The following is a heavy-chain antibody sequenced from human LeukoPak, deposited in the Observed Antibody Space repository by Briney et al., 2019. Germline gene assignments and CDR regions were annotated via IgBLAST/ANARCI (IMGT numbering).Heavy chain of an antibody. CDR3: SKVLPALDCTRISCYGFDP. J-gene: IGHJ5*02. Sequence: GGSLRLSCAASGFTFSSYSMNWVRQAPGKGLEWVSSISSSSSYIYYADSVKGRFTISRDNAKNSLYLQMNSLRDEDTAVYYCSKVLPALDCTRISCYGFDPWGQGTLVTVSS. D-gene: IGHD2-2*01. CDR2: ISSSSSYI. CDR1: GFTFSSYS. V-gene: IGHV3-21*04.